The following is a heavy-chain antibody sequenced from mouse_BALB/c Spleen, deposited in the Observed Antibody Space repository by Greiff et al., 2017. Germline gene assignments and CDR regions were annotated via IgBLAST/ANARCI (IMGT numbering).Heavy chain of an antibody. V-gene: IGHV1-9*01. CDR1: GYTFSSYW. J-gene: IGHJ2*01. D-gene: IGHD2-14*01. CDR2: ILPGSGST. Sequence: QVQLQQSGAELMKPGASVKISCKATGYTFSSYWIEWVKQRPGHGLEWIGEILPGSGSTNYNEKFKGKATFTADTSSNTAYMQLSSLTSEDSAVYYCARYRYDRSHFDYWGQGTTLTVSA. CDR3: ARYRYDRSHFDY.